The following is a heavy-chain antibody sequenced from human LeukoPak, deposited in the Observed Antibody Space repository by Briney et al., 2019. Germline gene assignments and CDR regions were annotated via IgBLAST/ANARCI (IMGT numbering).Heavy chain of an antibody. CDR1: GFTVSSNY. CDR2: IYSGGST. CDR3: ARVAPSRGYAKDWYFDL. J-gene: IGHJ2*01. D-gene: IGHD3-22*01. Sequence: PGGSLRLSCAASGFTVSSNYMSWVRQAPGKGLEWVSVIYSGGSTYYADSVKGRFTISRDNSKNTLYLQMNSLRAEDTAVYYCARVAPSRGYAKDWYFDLWGRGTLVTVSS. V-gene: IGHV3-53*01.